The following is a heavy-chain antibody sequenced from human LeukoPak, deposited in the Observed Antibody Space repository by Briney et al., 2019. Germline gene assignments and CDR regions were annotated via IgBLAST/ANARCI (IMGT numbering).Heavy chain of an antibody. CDR1: GFTFSSYW. J-gene: IGHJ4*02. D-gene: IGHD6-19*01. V-gene: IGHV3-7*03. CDR2: IKQDVTEK. CDR3: ARYYSGWYYFDY. Sequence: GGSLRLSCAASGFTFSSYWMSWVRQAPGKGLEWVAYIKQDVTEKYYVDSVKGRFSISRDNAKNSLYLQMNSLRAEDTAVYYCARYYSGWYYFDYWGQGTLVTVSS.